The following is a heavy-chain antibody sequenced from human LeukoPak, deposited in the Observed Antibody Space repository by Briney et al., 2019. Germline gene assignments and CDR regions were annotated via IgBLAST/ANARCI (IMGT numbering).Heavy chain of an antibody. D-gene: IGHD3-22*01. J-gene: IGHJ4*02. CDR3: ARDYDRSGSLDY. Sequence: SETLSLTCAVSGGSISSFNWRWIRQPPGKGLEWIGYIYYSGTNNSNPSLKSRVTISVDTSKNQFSLKLSSVTAADTAVYYCARDYDRSGSLDYWGQGTLVTVSS. CDR2: IYYSGTN. CDR1: GGSISSFN. V-gene: IGHV4-59*01.